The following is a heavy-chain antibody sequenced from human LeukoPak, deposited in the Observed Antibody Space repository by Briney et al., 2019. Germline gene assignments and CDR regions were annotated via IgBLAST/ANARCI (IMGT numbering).Heavy chain of an antibody. CDR3: ARDGGLNTYFDY. Sequence: GGSLRLSCAASGFIFRNYWIGWVRQAPGKGLGWVDNTKPDGSAEYYADSERGRFTTSRDNANNFLYLQMNRLRAEDTAVYYCARDGGLNTYFDYWGQGTLVTVSS. D-gene: IGHD2-15*01. CDR2: TKPDGSAE. V-gene: IGHV3-7*01. CDR1: GFIFRNYW. J-gene: IGHJ4*02.